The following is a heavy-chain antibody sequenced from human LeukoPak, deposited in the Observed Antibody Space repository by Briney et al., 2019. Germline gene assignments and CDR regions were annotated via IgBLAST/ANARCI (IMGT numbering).Heavy chain of an antibody. V-gene: IGHV3-30*18. D-gene: IGHD3-16*02. J-gene: IGHJ4*02. Sequence: GGSLRLSCAASGFTFSSYGMHWVRQAPGKGLEWVAVISYDGSNKYYADSVKGRFTISRDNAKNSLYLQMNSLRAEDTALYYCAKASSWGSYRYDYFDYWGQGTLVTVSS. CDR2: ISYDGSNK. CDR1: GFTFSSYG. CDR3: AKASSWGSYRYDYFDY.